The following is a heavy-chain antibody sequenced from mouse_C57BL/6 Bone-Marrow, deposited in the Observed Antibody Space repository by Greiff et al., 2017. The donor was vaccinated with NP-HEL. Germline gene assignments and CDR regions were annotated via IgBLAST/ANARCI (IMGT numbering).Heavy chain of an antibody. Sequence: QVQLQQPGAELVMPGASVKLSCKASGYTFTSYWMHWVKQRPGQGLEWIGEIDPSDSYTNYNQKFKGKSTLTVDKSSSTAYMQLSSLTSEDSAVYYCASNYDYDGYFEVWGTGTTVTVSS. CDR1: GYTFTSYW. D-gene: IGHD2-4*01. CDR3: ASNYDYDGYFEV. J-gene: IGHJ1*03. CDR2: IDPSDSYT. V-gene: IGHV1-69*01.